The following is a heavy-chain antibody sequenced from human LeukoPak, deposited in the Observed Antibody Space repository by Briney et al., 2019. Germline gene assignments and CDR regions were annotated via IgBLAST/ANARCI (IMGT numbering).Heavy chain of an antibody. CDR1: GYTFTSYD. D-gene: IGHD3-16*01. Sequence: ASVKVSCKASGYTFTSYDINWVRQATGQGLEWMGWMNPNSGNTGYAQKFQGRVAMTRNTSISTAYMELSSLRSEDTAVYYCATGGGSYGESYYYYGMDVWGQGTTVTVSS. CDR3: ATGGGSYGESYYYYGMDV. V-gene: IGHV1-8*01. J-gene: IGHJ6*02. CDR2: MNPNSGNT.